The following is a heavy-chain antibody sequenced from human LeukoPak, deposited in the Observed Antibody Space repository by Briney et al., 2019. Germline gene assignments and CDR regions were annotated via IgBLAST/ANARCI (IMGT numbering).Heavy chain of an antibody. D-gene: IGHD6-13*01. CDR2: IYYSGST. Sequence: SETLSLACTVSGVSISSYYWSWVRQPPGKGLEWIGYIYYSGSTNYNPSLKSRVTISVDTSKNQFSLKLSSVTAADTAVYYCARGYSSSWYYFDYWGQGTLVTVSS. CDR3: ARGYSSSWYYFDY. V-gene: IGHV4-59*01. J-gene: IGHJ4*02. CDR1: GVSISSYY.